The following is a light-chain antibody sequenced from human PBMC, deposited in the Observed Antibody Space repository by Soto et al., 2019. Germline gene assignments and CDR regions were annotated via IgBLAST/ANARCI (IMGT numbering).Light chain of an antibody. CDR3: QQTNSFPIT. CDR2: SAS. Sequence: DIQMTQSPSAVSPSVGDRVTIACRASQSVSSWLAWYQQKPGAAPKLLIYSASNLESGVPSRFSGSGSGTDFTLTISSLQPEDFATYYCQQTNSFPITFGQGTRLEIK. J-gene: IGKJ5*01. V-gene: IGKV1-12*01. CDR1: QSVSSW.